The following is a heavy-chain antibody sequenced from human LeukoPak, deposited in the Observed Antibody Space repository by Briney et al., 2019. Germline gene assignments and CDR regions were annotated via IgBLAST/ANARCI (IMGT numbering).Heavy chain of an antibody. CDR3: ASGYSYGYGYFDY. D-gene: IGHD5-18*01. CDR1: GYTFTSYA. CDR2: INAGNGNT. V-gene: IGHV1-3*01. Sequence: ASVKVSCKAFGYTFTSYAMHWVRQAPGQRLEWMGWINAGNGNTKYSQKFQGRVTITRDTSASTAYMELSSLRSEDTAVYYCASGYSYGYGYFDYWGQGTLVTVSS. J-gene: IGHJ4*02.